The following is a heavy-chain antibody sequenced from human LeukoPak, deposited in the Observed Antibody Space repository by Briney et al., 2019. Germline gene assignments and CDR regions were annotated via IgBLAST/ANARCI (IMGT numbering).Heavy chain of an antibody. V-gene: IGHV3-48*04. CDR1: GFTFSSYS. D-gene: IGHD3-16*01. J-gene: IGHJ4*02. CDR3: ARDVMMRPATEIDY. CDR2: ISSSSSTI. Sequence: GGSLRLSCAASGFTFSSYSMNWVRQAPGKGLEWVSYISSSSSTIYYADSVKGRFTISRDNAKNSLYLQMNSLRAEDTAVYYCARDVMMRPATEIDYWGQGTLVTVSS.